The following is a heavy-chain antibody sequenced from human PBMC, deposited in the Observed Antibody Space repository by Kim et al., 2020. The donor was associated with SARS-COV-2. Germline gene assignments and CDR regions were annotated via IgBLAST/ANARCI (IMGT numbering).Heavy chain of an antibody. D-gene: IGHD6-6*01. Sequence: ADSVKGRFTISRDNAKNSLYLQMNSLRAEDTAVYYCARGAESSSLYSFDYWGQGTLVTVSS. J-gene: IGHJ4*02. V-gene: IGHV3-11*01. CDR3: ARGAESSSLYSFDY.